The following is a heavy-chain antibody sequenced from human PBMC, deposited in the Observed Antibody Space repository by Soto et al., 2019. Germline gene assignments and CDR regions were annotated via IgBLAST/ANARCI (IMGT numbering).Heavy chain of an antibody. V-gene: IGHV1-46*01. CDR3: ARGAVGLVARGFGMDV. D-gene: IGHD2-8*01. CDR2: IDHIGGRP. J-gene: IGHJ6*02. CDR1: GHIVTSYY. Sequence: QMQLVQSGAEVKKPGASVRVSCKASGHIVTSYYVHWVRQVPGQGLEWTGVIDHIGGRPTYAQRXXXXXXXXXXXXXXXXXXXXXXXSXEDTAVYYCARGAVGLVARGFGMDVWGQGTTVTVSS.